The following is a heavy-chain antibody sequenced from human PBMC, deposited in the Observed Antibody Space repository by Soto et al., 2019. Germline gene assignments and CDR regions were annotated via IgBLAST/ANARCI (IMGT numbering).Heavy chain of an antibody. V-gene: IGHV5-10-1*01. J-gene: IGHJ6*02. CDR3: ATRDDSSGWYTVYYYGMDV. CDR1: GYSFTSYW. Sequence: PVESLKLCRKGSGYSFTSYWSRWVRQMPGKGLDWMGRIDPSDSYTNYNPSFQGHVTISADKSISTAYLQWSSLKASDTAMYYCATRDDSSGWYTVYYYGMDVWGQGTTVTVSS. D-gene: IGHD6-19*01. CDR2: IDPSDSYT.